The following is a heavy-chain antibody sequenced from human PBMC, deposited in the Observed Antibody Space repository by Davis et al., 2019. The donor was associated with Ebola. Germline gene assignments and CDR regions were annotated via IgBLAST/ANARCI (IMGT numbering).Heavy chain of an antibody. V-gene: IGHV3-74*01. CDR3: ASGISQGY. D-gene: IGHD1-14*01. Sequence: GESLKISCAASGFTFSSYWMHWVRQAPGKGLVWVSRINTDGSTISYADSVKGRFTISRDNAKNTLYLQMNSLGAEDTALYYCASGISQGYWGQGTLVTVSS. CDR2: INTDGSTI. J-gene: IGHJ4*02. CDR1: GFTFSSYW.